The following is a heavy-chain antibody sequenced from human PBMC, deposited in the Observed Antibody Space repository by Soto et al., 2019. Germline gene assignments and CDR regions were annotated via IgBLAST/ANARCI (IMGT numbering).Heavy chain of an antibody. CDR2: IYESGST. CDR1: GDSISGYC. J-gene: IGHJ6*02. CDR3: ARSGRSGYNYYYGMDV. Sequence: QVQLQEPGPGLVKPPETLSLTCTVSGDSISGYCWGWIRQSPGKGLEWIGYIYESGSTNSNPSLKSRVTMSIDTSKNQFSLKLSSVTAADTAVYYCARSGRSGYNYYYGMDVWGQGTTVTVSS. V-gene: IGHV4-59*01. D-gene: IGHD3-3*01.